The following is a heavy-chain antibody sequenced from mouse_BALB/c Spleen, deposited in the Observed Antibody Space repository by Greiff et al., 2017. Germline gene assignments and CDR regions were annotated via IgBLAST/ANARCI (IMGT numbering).Heavy chain of an antibody. CDR2: INPSNGRT. Sequence: QVQLQQPGAELVKPGASVKLSCKASGYTFTSYWMHWVKQRPGQGLEWIGEINPSNGRTNYNEKFKSKATLTVDKSSSTAYMQLSSLTSEDSAVYYCARGGYDVMDYWGQGTSVTVSS. CDR3: ARGGYDVMDY. V-gene: IGHV1S81*02. D-gene: IGHD2-2*01. J-gene: IGHJ4*01. CDR1: GYTFTSYW.